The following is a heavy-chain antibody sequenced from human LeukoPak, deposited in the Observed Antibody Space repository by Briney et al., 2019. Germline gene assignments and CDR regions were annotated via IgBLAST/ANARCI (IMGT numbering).Heavy chain of an antibody. Sequence: SETLSLTCTVSGGSISSYYWGWIRQPPGKGLEWIGSIYYSGSTYYNPSLKSRVTISVDTSKNQFSLKLSSVTAADTAVYYCARHRYCSSTSCYMRYFQHWGQGTLVTVSS. CDR3: ARHRYCSSTSCYMRYFQH. D-gene: IGHD2-2*02. J-gene: IGHJ1*01. CDR1: GGSISSYY. V-gene: IGHV4-39*01. CDR2: IYYSGST.